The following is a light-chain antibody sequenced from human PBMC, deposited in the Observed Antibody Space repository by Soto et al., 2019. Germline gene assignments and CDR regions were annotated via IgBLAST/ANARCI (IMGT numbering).Light chain of an antibody. V-gene: IGLV2-14*01. CDR1: SSDVGRYDY. CDR3: SSYSTMGTYV. CDR2: EVS. J-gene: IGLJ1*01. Sequence: QSLLTQPASVSGSPRQSITISCTGTSSDVGRYDYVCWCQQHPVKAPKLMVSEVSHRPSGVSKRLSRSQSGNTASLTTSGLPAEDEADYFCSSYSTMGTYVFGCGTKDTV.